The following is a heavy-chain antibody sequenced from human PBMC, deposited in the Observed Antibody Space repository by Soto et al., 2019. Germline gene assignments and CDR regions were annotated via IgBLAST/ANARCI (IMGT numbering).Heavy chain of an antibody. CDR3: ARPPHSSGWLYFDS. V-gene: IGHV1-3*01. J-gene: IGHJ4*02. CDR1: GYTFTSYA. Sequence: ASVKVSCKASGYTFTSYAMHWVRQAPGQRLEWMGWINAGNGNTKYSQKFQGRVTITRDTSASTAYMELSSLRSEDTAVYYCARPPHSSGWLYFDSWGQGTLVTVSS. D-gene: IGHD6-19*01. CDR2: INAGNGNT.